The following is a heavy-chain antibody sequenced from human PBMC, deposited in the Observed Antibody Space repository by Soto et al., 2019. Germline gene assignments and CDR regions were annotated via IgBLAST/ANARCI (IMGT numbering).Heavy chain of an antibody. CDR2: NNNRADT. CDR3: ARGGSGWKALNWFDP. V-gene: IGHV4-31*11. J-gene: IGHJ5*02. CDR1: GASIDNNGYS. Sequence: SETLSLTCAVSGASIDNNGYSWTWIRQHPGKGLEWIGTNNNRADTYYNPSLKSRLTISLDTSQNHFSLRLNAGTAADTAIYYCARGGSGWKALNWFDPWGQGIMVTVSS. D-gene: IGHD6-19*01.